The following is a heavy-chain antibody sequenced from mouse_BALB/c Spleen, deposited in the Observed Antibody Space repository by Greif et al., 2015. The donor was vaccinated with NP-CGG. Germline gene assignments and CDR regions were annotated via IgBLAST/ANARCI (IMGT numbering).Heavy chain of an antibody. J-gene: IGHJ1*01. CDR3: ARQTPYGSSYYWYFDV. D-gene: IGHD1-1*01. CDR1: GYSFTGYF. V-gene: IGHV1-20*02. CDR2: INPYNGDT. Sequence: EVQLQQSGPELVKPGASVKISCKASGYSFTGYFMNWVMQSHGKSLEWIGRINPYNGDTFYNQKFKGKATLTVDKSSSTTHMGLRSLASEDSAVDDGARQTPYGSSYYWYFDVWGAGTTVTVSS.